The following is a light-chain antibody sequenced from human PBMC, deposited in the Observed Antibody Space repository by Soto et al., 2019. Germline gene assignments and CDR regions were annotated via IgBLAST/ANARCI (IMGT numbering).Light chain of an antibody. CDR3: QQYNNWPLT. CDR2: GAS. CDR1: QSVTSN. J-gene: IGKJ4*01. V-gene: IGKV3-15*01. Sequence: EIVMTQSPATLSVSPGERATLSCRASQSVTSNLAWYQQKPVQPPRRLIYGASTRATGIPARFSGSGSGTEFTLTISSLQSEDFAVYYCQQYNNWPLTFGGGTKVEIK.